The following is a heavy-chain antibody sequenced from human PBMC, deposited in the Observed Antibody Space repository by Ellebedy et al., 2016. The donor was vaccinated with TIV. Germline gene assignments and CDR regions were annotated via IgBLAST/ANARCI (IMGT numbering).Heavy chain of an antibody. CDR2: KYNSRTS. Sequence: SETLSLTCIVSGGFISEYYWSWIRQPPGKGLENIGYKYNSRTSSYNPSLKSRVTISVDASKNQFSLKLSSVTAADTAVYYCARERIYVSESGRRIGMDVWGQGTTVIVSS. J-gene: IGHJ6*02. CDR1: GGFISEYY. CDR3: ARERIYVSESGRRIGMDV. V-gene: IGHV4-59*01. D-gene: IGHD3-10*01.